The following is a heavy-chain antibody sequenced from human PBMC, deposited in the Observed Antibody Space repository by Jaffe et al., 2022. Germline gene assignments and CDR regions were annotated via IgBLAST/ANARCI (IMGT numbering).Heavy chain of an antibody. Sequence: EVQLVESGGGLVQPGRSLRLSCTASGFTFGDYAMSWVRQAPGKGLEWVGFIRSKAYGGTTEYAASVKGRFTISRDDSKSIAYLQMNSLKTEDTAVYYCTRGLGATNDAFDIWGQGTMVTVSS. J-gene: IGHJ3*02. CDR2: IRSKAYGGTT. CDR3: TRGLGATNDAFDI. CDR1: GFTFGDYA. D-gene: IGHD5-12*01. V-gene: IGHV3-49*04.